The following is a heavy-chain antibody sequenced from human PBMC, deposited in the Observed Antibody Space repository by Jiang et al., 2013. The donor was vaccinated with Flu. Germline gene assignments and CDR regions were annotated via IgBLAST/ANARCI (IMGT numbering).Heavy chain of an antibody. CDR2: IIPIFGTA. V-gene: IGHV1-69*01. J-gene: IGHJ3*02. CDR1: GGTFSSYA. D-gene: IGHD2-21*02. Sequence: SGAEVKKPGSSVKVSCKASGGTFSSYAISWVRQAPGQGLEWMGGIIPIFGTANYAQKFQGRVTITADESTSTAYMELSSLRSEDTAVYYCARGGDGYCGGDCYYTEDAFDIWGQGTMVTVSS. CDR3: ARGGDGYCGGDCYYTEDAFDI.